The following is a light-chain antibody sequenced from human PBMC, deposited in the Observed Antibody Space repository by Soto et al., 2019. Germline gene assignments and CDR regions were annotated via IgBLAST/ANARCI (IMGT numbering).Light chain of an antibody. Sequence: EVVLTQSPVTLSLSPGARATLSCRASQSFRGLLAWYQQKPGQAPRLLIYDAYNSATGIPPRFSGSGAGTDFTLTISSLEPEDSAVYYCQQRHMWPITFGQGTRLEIK. CDR1: QSFRGL. J-gene: IGKJ5*01. CDR3: QQRHMWPIT. CDR2: DAY. V-gene: IGKV3-11*01.